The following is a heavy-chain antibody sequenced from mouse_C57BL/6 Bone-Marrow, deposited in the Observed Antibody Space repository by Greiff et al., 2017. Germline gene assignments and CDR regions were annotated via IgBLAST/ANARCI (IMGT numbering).Heavy chain of an antibody. CDR3: AISQTTVVATDYAMDY. D-gene: IGHD1-1*01. V-gene: IGHV1-74*01. CDR1: GYTFTSYW. CDR2: IHPSDSDT. Sequence: QVQLQQPGAELVKPGASVKVSCKASGYTFTSYWMHWVKQRPGQGLEWIGRIHPSDSDTNYNQKFKGKATLTVDKSSSTAYMQLSSLTSEDSAVYDCAISQTTVVATDYAMDYWGQGTSVTVSS. J-gene: IGHJ4*01.